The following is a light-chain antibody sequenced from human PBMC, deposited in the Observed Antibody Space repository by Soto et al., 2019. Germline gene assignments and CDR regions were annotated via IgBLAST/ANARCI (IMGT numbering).Light chain of an antibody. Sequence: EIVLTQSPATRSLSRGERATLSCRSSQSVSRHLAWYQQKPGQAPRLLIYGASTRATGIPARFSGSGSGTEFTLTISSLQSEDFAVYYCQQYNNWPPWTFGQGTKVDIK. CDR3: QQYNNWPPWT. CDR1: QSVSRH. V-gene: IGKV3-15*01. CDR2: GAS. J-gene: IGKJ1*01.